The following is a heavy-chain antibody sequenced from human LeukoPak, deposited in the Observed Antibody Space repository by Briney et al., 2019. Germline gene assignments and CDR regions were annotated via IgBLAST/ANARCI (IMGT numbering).Heavy chain of an antibody. J-gene: IGHJ5*02. CDR1: GYGFTGYY. V-gene: IGHV1-2*06. Sequence: ASVKVSCKASGYGFTGYYIHWVRQAPGQGLEWMGRINPNSGGTNYAQKFQGRVTLTTDTSISTAYMELSRLRSDDTAVYYCARGIAQNGFDPWGQGTLVTVSS. D-gene: IGHD6-13*01. CDR2: INPNSGGT. CDR3: ARGIAQNGFDP.